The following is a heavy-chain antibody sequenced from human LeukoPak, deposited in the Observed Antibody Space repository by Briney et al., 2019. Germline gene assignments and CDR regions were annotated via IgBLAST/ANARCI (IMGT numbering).Heavy chain of an antibody. J-gene: IGHJ6*03. Sequence: PSETLSLTCTVSGGSISSGSYYWSWIRQPAGKGLEWIGRIYTSGSTNYNPSLKSRVTISVDTSKNQFSLKLSSVTAADTAVYYCAGSIRNYYYYMDVWGKGTTVTISS. D-gene: IGHD5-12*01. CDR2: IYTSGST. V-gene: IGHV4-61*02. CDR3: AGSIRNYYYYMDV. CDR1: GGSISSGSYY.